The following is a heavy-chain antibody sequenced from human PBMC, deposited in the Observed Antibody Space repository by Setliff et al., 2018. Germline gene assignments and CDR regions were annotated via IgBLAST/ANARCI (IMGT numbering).Heavy chain of an antibody. J-gene: IGHJ5*02. Sequence: SETLPLTCTVSGGSISSSSYYWGWIRQPPGKGLEWIGSIYYSGSTYYNPSLKSRVTISVDSSKNQFSLKLSSVTAADTAVYYCARSKSSSGWLNWFDPWGQGTLVTVS. CDR2: IYYSGST. V-gene: IGHV4-39*07. CDR3: ARSKSSSGWLNWFDP. D-gene: IGHD6-19*01. CDR1: GGSISSSSYY.